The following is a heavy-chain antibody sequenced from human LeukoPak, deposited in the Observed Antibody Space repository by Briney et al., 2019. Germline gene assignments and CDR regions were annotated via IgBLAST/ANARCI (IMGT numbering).Heavy chain of an antibody. V-gene: IGHV3-53*01. CDR1: GCIVSSNY. CDR3: ARDPQVSC. J-gene: IGHJ4*02. Sequence: GGSLRLSCTASGCIVSSNYMTWVRQAPGKGLEWVSGIYSDGSTFYADSVKGRFTISRDTSKNALYLQMNNLRADDTAVYYCARDPQVSCWGQGALVTVSS. CDR2: IYSDGST.